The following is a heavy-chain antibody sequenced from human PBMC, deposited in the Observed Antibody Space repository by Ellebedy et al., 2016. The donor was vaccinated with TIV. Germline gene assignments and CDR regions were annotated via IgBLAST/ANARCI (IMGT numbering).Heavy chain of an antibody. J-gene: IGHJ4*02. CDR2: IHHNGNI. Sequence: GSLRLXXAASGFTFSGYWMSWVRQAPGQGLEWIGEIHHNGNIHYNPSLKGRVTMSLDKSKNEISLKMTSVTAADTAVFYCVGNGFYSLEYWGRGTLVTVSS. CDR1: GFTFSGYW. D-gene: IGHD3-3*01. CDR3: VGNGFYSLEY. V-gene: IGHV4-4*02.